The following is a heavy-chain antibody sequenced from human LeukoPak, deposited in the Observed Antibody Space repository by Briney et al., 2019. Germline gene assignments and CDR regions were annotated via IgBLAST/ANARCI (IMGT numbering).Heavy chain of an antibody. CDR2: IYHSGST. J-gene: IGHJ4*02. Sequence: PSETLSLTCTVSGGSISSSSYYWGWIRQPPGKGLEWIGSIYHSGSTYYNPSLKSRVTISVDTSKNQFSLKLSSVTAADTAVYYCATDTVVTPFDYWGQGTLVTVSS. D-gene: IGHD4-23*01. CDR1: GGSISSSSYY. CDR3: ATDTVVTPFDY. V-gene: IGHV4-39*07.